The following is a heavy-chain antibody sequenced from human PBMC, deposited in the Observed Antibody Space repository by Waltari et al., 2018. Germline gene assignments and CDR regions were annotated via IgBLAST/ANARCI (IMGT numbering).Heavy chain of an antibody. D-gene: IGHD3-3*01. Sequence: QVQLQESGPGLVKPSETLSLTCTVSGGSISNYYWSWIRQSPGKGLEWIGSIYYSGSTNYNPSLKSRVTLSVDTSKNHFSLKLSSVTAADTALHYCARQGHYDFWTGYYLFDYWGQGTLVTVSS. CDR1: GGSISNYY. CDR2: IYYSGST. V-gene: IGHV4-59*08. CDR3: ARQGHYDFWTGYYLFDY. J-gene: IGHJ4*02.